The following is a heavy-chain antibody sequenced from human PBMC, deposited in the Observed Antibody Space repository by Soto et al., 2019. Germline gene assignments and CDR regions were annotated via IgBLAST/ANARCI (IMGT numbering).Heavy chain of an antibody. CDR3: ASGXIVVVKGSGYYYYGMDV. J-gene: IGHJ6*02. CDR2: IYYSGST. D-gene: IGHD2-21*01. V-gene: IGHV4-39*01. Sequence: PSETLSLTCTVSGGSISSSSYYWGWIRQPPGKGLEWIGSIYYSGSTYYNPSLKSRVTISVDTSKNQFSLKLSSVTAADTAVYYCASGXIVVVKGSGYYYYGMDVWGQGTTVTVSS. CDR1: GGSISSSSYY.